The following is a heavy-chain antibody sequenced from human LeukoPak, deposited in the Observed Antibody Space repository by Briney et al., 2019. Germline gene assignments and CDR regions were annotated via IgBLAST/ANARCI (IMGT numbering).Heavy chain of an antibody. J-gene: IGHJ6*03. CDR1: GYTFTSYY. CDR3: ARDAHGSGSYAYYYYYYMDV. V-gene: IGHV1-46*01. CDR2: INPSGGST. Sequence: ASVKVSCKASGYTFTSYYMHWVRQAPGQGLERMGIINPSGGSTSYAQKFQGRVTMTRDTSTSTVYMELSSLRSEDTAVYYCARDAHGSGSYAYYYYYYMDVWGKGTTVTISS. D-gene: IGHD3-10*01.